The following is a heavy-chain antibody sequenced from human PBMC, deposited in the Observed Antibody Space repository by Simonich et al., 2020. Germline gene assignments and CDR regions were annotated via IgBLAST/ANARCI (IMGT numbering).Heavy chain of an antibody. CDR2: SSAYNGNT. CDR1: GYTFTSYG. D-gene: IGHD6-13*01. J-gene: IGHJ4*02. Sequence: QVQLVQSGAEVKKPGASVKVSCKASGYTFTSYGVSWVRQAPGQGLEWWGWSSAYNGNTNYAQTIQSRVTMTTYPSKSTAYMELRSLRSDDTAVYYCARDQGGRAAAATDYWGQGTLVTVSS. V-gene: IGHV1-18*01. CDR3: ARDQGGRAAAATDY.